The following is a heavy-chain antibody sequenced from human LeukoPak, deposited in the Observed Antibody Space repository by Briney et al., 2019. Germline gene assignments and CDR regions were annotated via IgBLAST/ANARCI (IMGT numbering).Heavy chain of an antibody. J-gene: IGHJ4*02. Sequence: GTSLRLTCEASGFTFSDYGIHWVRQAPGKGLEWVAVIWDDGNTKFYADSVRGRFTISRDKSKNTLFLQMNSLRAVDTAIYYCASVSHDWNFDYWGQGTLVTVSS. CDR1: GFTFSDYG. CDR3: ASVSHDWNFDY. CDR2: IWDDGNTK. D-gene: IGHD3-9*01. V-gene: IGHV3-33*01.